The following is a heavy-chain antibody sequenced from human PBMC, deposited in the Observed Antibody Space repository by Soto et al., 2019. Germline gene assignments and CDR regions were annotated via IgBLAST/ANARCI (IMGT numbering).Heavy chain of an antibody. Sequence: PGGSLRLSCAASGFTFSSYSMNWVRQAPGKGLEWVSSISSSSSYIYYADSVKGRFTISRDNAKNSLYLQMNSLRAEDTAVYYCARSGVWSGLYYYGMDVWGQGTTVTVSS. CDR2: ISSSSSYI. J-gene: IGHJ6*02. CDR1: GFTFSSYS. V-gene: IGHV3-21*01. CDR3: ARSGVWSGLYYYGMDV. D-gene: IGHD3-3*01.